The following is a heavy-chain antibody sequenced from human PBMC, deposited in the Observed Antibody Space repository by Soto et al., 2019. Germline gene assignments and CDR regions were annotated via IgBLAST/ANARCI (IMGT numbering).Heavy chain of an antibody. V-gene: IGHV3-43*01. J-gene: IGHJ6*02. CDR1: GFTFDDYT. CDR2: ISWDGGST. D-gene: IGHD3-10*01. Sequence: GGSLRLSCAASGFTFDDYTMHWVRQAPGKGLEWVSLISWDGGSTYYADSVKGRFTISRDNSKNSLYLQMNRLRTEDTALYYCAKGPTPSDTYYYGSGSTLYGMDVWGQGTTVTVSS. CDR3: AKGPTPSDTYYYGSGSTLYGMDV.